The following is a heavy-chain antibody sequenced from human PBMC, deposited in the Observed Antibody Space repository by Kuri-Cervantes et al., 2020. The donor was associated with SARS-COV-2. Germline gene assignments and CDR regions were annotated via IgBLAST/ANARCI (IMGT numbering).Heavy chain of an antibody. CDR3: ARVARLVSYYFDY. V-gene: IGHV4-34*01. CDR2: INHSGST. J-gene: IGHJ4*02. Sequence: SETLSLTCAVYGGSFSGYYWSWIRQPPGKGLEWIGEINHSGSTNYNPSLKGRVTISVDTSKNQFSLKLSSVTAADTAVYYCARVARLVSYYFDYWGQGTLVTVSS. D-gene: IGHD6-6*01. CDR1: GGSFSGYY.